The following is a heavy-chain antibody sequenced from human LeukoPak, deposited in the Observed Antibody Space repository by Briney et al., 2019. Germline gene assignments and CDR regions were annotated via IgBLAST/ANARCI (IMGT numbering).Heavy chain of an antibody. V-gene: IGHV4-34*01. Sequence: SETLSLTCAVYGGSFSGYYWSWIRQPPGKGLEWIGEINHSGSTNYNPSLKSRVTISVDTSKNQLSLKLSSVTAADTAAYYCARGLPGGASFDYWGQGTLVTVSS. D-gene: IGHD3-10*01. CDR3: ARGLPGGASFDY. CDR2: INHSGST. CDR1: GGSFSGYY. J-gene: IGHJ4*02.